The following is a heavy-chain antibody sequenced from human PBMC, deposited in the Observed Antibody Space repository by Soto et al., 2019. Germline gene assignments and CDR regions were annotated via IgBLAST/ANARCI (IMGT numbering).Heavy chain of an antibody. D-gene: IGHD3-22*01. J-gene: IGHJ3*02. CDR3: ARGFHYYDSSGYYSDAFDI. CDR2: IYYSGST. Sequence: SETLSLTCTVSGGSISSYYWSWIRQSPGKGLEWIGYIYYSGSTNYNPSLKSRVTISVDTSKNQFSLKLSSVTAADTAVYYCARGFHYYDSSGYYSDAFDIWGQGTTVTVSS. V-gene: IGHV4-59*01. CDR1: GGSISSYY.